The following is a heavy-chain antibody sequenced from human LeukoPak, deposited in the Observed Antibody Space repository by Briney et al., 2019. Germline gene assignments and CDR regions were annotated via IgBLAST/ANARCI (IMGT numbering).Heavy chain of an antibody. V-gene: IGHV3-48*01. CDR2: ISSSSSTI. CDR3: ARRGVGTFYPHYNWFDP. Sequence: GGSRRLSCAASGFTLSSYSMNWVRQAPGKGLEWVSYISSSSSTIYYADSVKGRFTISRDNAKNSLYLQMNSLRAEDTAVYYCARRGVGTFYPHYNWFDPWGQGTLVTVSS. CDR1: GFTLSSYS. D-gene: IGHD3-3*02. J-gene: IGHJ5*02.